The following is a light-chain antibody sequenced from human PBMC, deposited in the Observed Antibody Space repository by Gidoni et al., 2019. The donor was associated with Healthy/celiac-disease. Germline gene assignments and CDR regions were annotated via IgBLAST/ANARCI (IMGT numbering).Light chain of an antibody. J-gene: IGLJ2*01. V-gene: IGLV2-23*02. Sequence: QSALTQPASVSGSPGQSITISCTGTSSDVGSYNLVSGYQQHPGKAPKRMIYEVSKRPSGVSNRFSGSKSGNTASLTISGLQAEDEADYYCCSYAGSHVVFGGGTKLTVL. CDR1: SSDVGSYNL. CDR3: CSYAGSHVV. CDR2: EVS.